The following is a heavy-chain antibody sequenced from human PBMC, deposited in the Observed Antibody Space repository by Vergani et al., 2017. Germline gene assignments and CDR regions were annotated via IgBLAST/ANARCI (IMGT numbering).Heavy chain of an antibody. Sequence: EVQLLESGGGLVQPGGSLRLSCAASGFTFSSYAMSWVRQAPGKGLEWVSSISISGGRTYYADSVKGRFTISRDNSKNTLYLQMNSLRAEDTAVYYCARDLTNRLLWFGELYVDAFDIWGQGTMVTVSS. D-gene: IGHD3-10*01. CDR2: ISISGGRT. CDR1: GFTFSSYA. CDR3: ARDLTNRLLWFGELYVDAFDI. J-gene: IGHJ3*02. V-gene: IGHV3-23*01.